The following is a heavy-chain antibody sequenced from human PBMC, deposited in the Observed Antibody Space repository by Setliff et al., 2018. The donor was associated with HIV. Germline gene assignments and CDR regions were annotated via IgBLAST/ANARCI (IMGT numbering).Heavy chain of an antibody. CDR1: GYTFTRYY. CDR3: AKWVGPTVY. V-gene: IGHV1-46*01. CDR2: FNPSGGSI. J-gene: IGHJ4*02. D-gene: IGHD1-26*01. Sequence: ASVKVSCKASGYTFTRYYIHWVRQAPGQGLEWMGVFNPSGGSINYAQEFQGRVTLTRDTSTNTVYMELSRLRSDDTAVYYCAKWVGPTVYWGQGTLVTVSS.